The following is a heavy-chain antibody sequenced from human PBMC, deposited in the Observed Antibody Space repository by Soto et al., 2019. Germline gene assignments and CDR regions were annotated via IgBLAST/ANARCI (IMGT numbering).Heavy chain of an antibody. D-gene: IGHD2-15*01. CDR2: INPSGGST. CDR1: GYTFTSYY. CDR3: ARGLPPTEIGYCSGGSCSINWFDP. V-gene: IGHV1-46*01. Sequence: ASVKVSCKASGYTFTSYYMHWVRQAPGQGLEWMGIINPSGGSTSYAQKFQGRVTMTRDTSTSTVYMELSSLRSEDTAVYYCARGLPPTEIGYCSGGSCSINWFDPWGQ. J-gene: IGHJ5*02.